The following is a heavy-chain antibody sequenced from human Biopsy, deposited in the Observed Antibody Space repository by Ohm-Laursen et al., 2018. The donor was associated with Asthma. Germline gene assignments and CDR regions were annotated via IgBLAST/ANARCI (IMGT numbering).Heavy chain of an antibody. Sequence: PGTLSLTCTVSGGSISSGAYYWSWVRQPPGKGLEWIGETNERGVTNNNPSLKSRVIISIDTYWNRVSLKLTSVTAADTAVYYCARQKLVAAEGPFDMWGQGTMVIVSS. J-gene: IGHJ3*02. D-gene: IGHD1-26*01. CDR2: TNERGVT. V-gene: IGHV4-4*03. CDR3: ARQKLVAAEGPFDM. CDR1: GGSISSGAYY.